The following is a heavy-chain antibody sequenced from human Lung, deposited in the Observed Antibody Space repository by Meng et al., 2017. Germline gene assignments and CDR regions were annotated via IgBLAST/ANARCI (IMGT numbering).Heavy chain of an antibody. D-gene: IGHD4-11*01. CDR3: ARGPTTMAHDFDY. J-gene: IGHJ4*02. CDR1: GGSFSDYY. Sequence: VHLQQWGAGLWTPSETLALTCVVSGGSFSDYYWSWIRQPPGKGLEWIGEINHSGSTNYNPSLESRATISVDTSQNNLSLKLSSVTAADSAVYYCARGPTTMAHDFDYWGQGTLVTVSS. V-gene: IGHV4-34*01. CDR2: INHSGST.